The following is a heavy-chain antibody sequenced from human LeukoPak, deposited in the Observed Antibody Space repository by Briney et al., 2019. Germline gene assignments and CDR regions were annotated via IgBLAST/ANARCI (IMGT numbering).Heavy chain of an antibody. J-gene: IGHJ5*02. CDR3: ASLNSGSYYGLGFFDL. V-gene: IGHV5-10-1*01. CDR1: GYSFTSYW. D-gene: IGHD1-26*01. CDR2: IDPSGSYT. Sequence: GESLRISCKGSGYSFTSYWISWVRPMPGKGLEWMGRIDPSGSYTNYSPSFQGHVTISADKAISTTYRQWNSLEASDTAMYYCASLNSGSYYGLGFFDLWGQGTLVTVSS.